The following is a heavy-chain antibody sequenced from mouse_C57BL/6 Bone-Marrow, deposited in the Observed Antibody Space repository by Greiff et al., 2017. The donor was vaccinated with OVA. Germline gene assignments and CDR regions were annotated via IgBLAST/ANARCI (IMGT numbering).Heavy chain of an antibody. CDR1: GFTFSSYA. CDR2: ISSGGDYI. J-gene: IGHJ3*01. CDR3: TRDRYFAWFAY. V-gene: IGHV5-9-1*02. Sequence: DVHLVESGEGLVKPGGSLKLSCAASGFTFSSYAMSWVRQTPEKRLEWVAYISSGGDYIYYADTVKGRFTISRDNARNTLYLQMSSLKSEDTAMYYCTRDRYFAWFAYWGQGTLVTVSA.